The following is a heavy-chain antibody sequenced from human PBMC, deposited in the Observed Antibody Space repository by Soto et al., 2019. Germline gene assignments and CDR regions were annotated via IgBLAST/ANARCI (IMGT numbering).Heavy chain of an antibody. CDR3: VRGEIAAVFLDV. D-gene: IGHD6-13*01. V-gene: IGHV4-61*01. CDR2: IYYSGST. J-gene: IGHJ6*02. Sequence: PSETLFLTCTVSGGSVSSGSYYWSWIRQPPGKGLEWIGYIYYSGSTNYNPSLKSRVTISVDTSRNQFSLKLSSVTAADTAVYYCVRGEIAAVFLDVWGQGTTVTVSS. CDR1: GGSVSSGSYY.